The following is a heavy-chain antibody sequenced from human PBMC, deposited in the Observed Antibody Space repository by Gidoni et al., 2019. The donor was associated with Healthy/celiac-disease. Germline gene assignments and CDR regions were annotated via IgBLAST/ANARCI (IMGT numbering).Heavy chain of an antibody. CDR2: IIPILGIA. V-gene: IGHV1-69*02. J-gene: IGHJ4*02. D-gene: IGHD2-21*01. CDR3: ALRLEIATNAGGY. Sequence: QVQLVQSGAEVKKPGSSVKVSCKASGGTFSSYTISWVRQAPGQGLAWMGRIIPILGIANYAQKFQGRVTITADKSTSTAYMELSSLRSEDTAVYYCALRLEIATNAGGYWGQGTLVTVSS. CDR1: GGTFSSYT.